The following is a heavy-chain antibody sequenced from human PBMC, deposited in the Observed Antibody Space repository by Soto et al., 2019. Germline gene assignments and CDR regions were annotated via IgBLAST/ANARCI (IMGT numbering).Heavy chain of an antibody. Sequence: QVQLQESGPGLVKPSQTLSLTCTVSGGSISSGGYYWSWIRQHPGKGLEWIGYIYYSGSTYYNPSLKCRVTLSVDTSKNQFPLKLSSVIAADTAVYYCARVYRRSSYSRSVSGAFDIWGQGTMVTVSS. CDR2: IYYSGST. CDR1: GGSISSGGYY. J-gene: IGHJ3*02. V-gene: IGHV4-31*03. D-gene: IGHD3-10*01. CDR3: ARVYRRSSYSRSVSGAFDI.